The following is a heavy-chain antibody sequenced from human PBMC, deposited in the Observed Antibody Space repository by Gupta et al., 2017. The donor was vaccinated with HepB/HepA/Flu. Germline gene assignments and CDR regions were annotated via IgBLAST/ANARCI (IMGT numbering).Heavy chain of an antibody. D-gene: IGHD3-10*01. J-gene: IGHJ4*02. CDR2: TYFGGNT. CDR1: GDSRRYY. V-gene: IGHV4-59*01. CDR3: ATANYGSGTIHSFFDH. Sequence: QVQLQDSGPGLVKPSETLSLTCTVSGDSRRYYWSWIRQPPGQRLEWLGFTYFGGNTKYNPSLKSRVSLSVDTSKNQFSLRLTSVTAADTAMYYCATANYGSGTIHSFFDHWGQGTLVTVSS.